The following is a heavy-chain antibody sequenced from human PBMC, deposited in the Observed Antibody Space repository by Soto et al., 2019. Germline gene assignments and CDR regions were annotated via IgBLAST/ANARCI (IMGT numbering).Heavy chain of an antibody. CDR1: GFTLSSYA. CDR2: ISYDGSNK. V-gene: IGHV3-30-3*01. D-gene: IGHD5-18*01. Sequence: PRLSCAASGFTLSSYAMHWVRQAPGKGLEWVAVISYDGSNKYYADSVKGRFTISRDNSKNTLYLQMNSLRAEDTAVYYCARGTASPPYYYYGMDVWGKGTTVTVSS. J-gene: IGHJ6*04. CDR3: ARGTASPPYYYYGMDV.